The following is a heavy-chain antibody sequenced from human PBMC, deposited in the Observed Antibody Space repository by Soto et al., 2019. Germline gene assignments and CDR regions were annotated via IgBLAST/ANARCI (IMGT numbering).Heavy chain of an antibody. V-gene: IGHV1-8*01. D-gene: IGHD2-15*01. CDR2: MNPNSGNT. CDR3: ARGGLGGPPPTYYSYGMDV. Sequence: QVQLVQSGAEVKKPGASVKVSCKASGYTFTSYDINWVRQATGQGLEWMGWMNPNSGNTGYAQKFQGRVTMTRNTSIRTAYTALSGLSAEGTAVYYWARGGLGGPPPTYYSYGMDVWGQGTTVTVS. CDR1: GYTFTSYD. J-gene: IGHJ6*02.